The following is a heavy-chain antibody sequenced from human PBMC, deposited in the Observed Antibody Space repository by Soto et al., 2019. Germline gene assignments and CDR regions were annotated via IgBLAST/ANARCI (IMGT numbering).Heavy chain of an antibody. V-gene: IGHV3-53*02. CDR1: GFTVSSNY. CDR3: ARTDADSTFFGVVTSYGMDV. J-gene: IGHJ6*02. CDR2: IYSAGST. Sequence: EVQLVETGGGLIQPGGSLRLSCAASGFTVSSNYMSWVRQAPGKGLEWVSVIYSAGSTYYADSVKGRFTISKDNSKNTLYIQMNSLRSEDTAVYYCARTDADSTFFGVVTSYGMDVWGQGTTVTVSS. D-gene: IGHD3-3*01.